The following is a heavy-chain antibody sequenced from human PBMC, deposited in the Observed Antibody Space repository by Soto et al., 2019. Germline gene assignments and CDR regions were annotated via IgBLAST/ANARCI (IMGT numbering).Heavy chain of an antibody. CDR1: GFTFSSHG. V-gene: IGHV3-30*18. Sequence: PGGSLRLSCAASGFTFSSHGMHWVRQAPGKGLEWVAVISYDGTNEYYADSVKGRFTISRDNSKNTLNLQMNSLRLEDTAVYYCAKENNNWSRYFDNWGQGTLVTVSS. CDR2: ISYDGTNE. J-gene: IGHJ4*02. CDR3: AKENNNWSRYFDN. D-gene: IGHD1-1*01.